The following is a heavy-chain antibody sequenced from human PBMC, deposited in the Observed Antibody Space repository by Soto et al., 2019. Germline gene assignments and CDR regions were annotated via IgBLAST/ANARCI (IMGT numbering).Heavy chain of an antibody. V-gene: IGHV3-64*01. J-gene: IGHJ6*03. CDR1: GFTLCGYA. CDR2: ISSNGVGT. D-gene: IGHD6-6*01. Sequence: GGPLRLSCAASGFTLCGYAMDWVRQAPGKGLEYVSGISSNGVGTYYANSVQGRFTISRDNSKNTVYLQMGSLRPEDMAVYYCARRARPDFYYMDVWGKGTTVTVSS. CDR3: ARRARPDFYYMDV.